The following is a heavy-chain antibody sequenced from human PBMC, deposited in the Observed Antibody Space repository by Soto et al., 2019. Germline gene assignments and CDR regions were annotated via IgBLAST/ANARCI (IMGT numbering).Heavy chain of an antibody. V-gene: IGHV3-30*18. CDR3: AKGKVDPANIVLMWVLDY. J-gene: IGHJ4*02. D-gene: IGHD2-8*01. CDR2: ISYDGSNK. Sequence: GGSLRLSCAASGFTFSSYGMHWVRQAPGKGLEWVAVISYDGSNKYYADSVKGRFTISRDNSKNTLYLQMNSLRAEDTAVYYCAKGKVDPANIVLMWVLDYWGQGTLVTVSS. CDR1: GFTFSSYG.